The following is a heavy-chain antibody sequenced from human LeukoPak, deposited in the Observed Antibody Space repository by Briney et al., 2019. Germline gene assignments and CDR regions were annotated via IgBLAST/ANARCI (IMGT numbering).Heavy chain of an antibody. J-gene: IGHJ3*02. D-gene: IGHD6-13*01. CDR1: GYTFASYD. Sequence: ASVKVSCKASGYTFASYDINWVRQATGQGLEWMGWMNPNSGNTGYAQKFQGRVTMIRNTSISTAYMELSSLRSEDTAVYYCATYSSRFLNDAFDIWGQGTMVTVSS. CDR3: ATYSSRFLNDAFDI. CDR2: MNPNSGNT. V-gene: IGHV1-8*01.